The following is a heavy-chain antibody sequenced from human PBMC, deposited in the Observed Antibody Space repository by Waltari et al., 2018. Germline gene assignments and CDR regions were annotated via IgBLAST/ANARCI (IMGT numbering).Heavy chain of an antibody. CDR2: ISSSSSTI. CDR1: GFTFSSYS. Sequence: EVQLVESGGGLVQPGGSLSLSCAASGFTFSSYSMNWVRQAPGKGLEWVSYISSSSSTIYYADSVKGRFTISRDNAKNSLYLQMNSLRAEDTAVYYCARDALGATPDYWGQGTLVTVSS. V-gene: IGHV3-48*01. CDR3: ARDALGATPDY. D-gene: IGHD1-26*01. J-gene: IGHJ4*02.